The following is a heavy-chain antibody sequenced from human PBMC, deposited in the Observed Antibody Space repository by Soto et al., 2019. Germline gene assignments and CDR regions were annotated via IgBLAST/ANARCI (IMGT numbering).Heavy chain of an antibody. Sequence: PGGSLRLSCAASGLTFYNYDMTWVRQAPGKGLEWVANINDNGDRASYIESAKGRITISRDNAKNSLFLKMNSLRAEDTDVYYRVSFEAIGSWGQGTLVPVSS. V-gene: IGHV3-7*03. CDR1: GLTFYNYD. CDR2: INDNGDRA. CDR3: VSFEAIGS. J-gene: IGHJ4*02.